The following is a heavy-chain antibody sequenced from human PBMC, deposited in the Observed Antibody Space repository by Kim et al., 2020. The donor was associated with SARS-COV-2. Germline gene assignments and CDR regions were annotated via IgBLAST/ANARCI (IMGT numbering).Heavy chain of an antibody. D-gene: IGHD5-18*01. CDR3: ARGGRYSYGAIDY. V-gene: IGHV4-34*01. CDR2: INHSGST. Sequence: SETLSLTCAVYGGSFSGYYWSWIRQPPGKGLEWIGEINHSGSTNYNPSLKSRVTISVDTSKNQFSLKLSSVTAADTAVYYCARGGRYSYGAIDYWGQGTLVTVSS. CDR1: GGSFSGYY. J-gene: IGHJ4*02.